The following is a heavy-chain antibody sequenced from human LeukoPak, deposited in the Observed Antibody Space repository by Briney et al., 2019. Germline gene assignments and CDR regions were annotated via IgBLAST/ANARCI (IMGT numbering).Heavy chain of an antibody. CDR2: ISTSSSYI. CDR1: RFTFSAYN. D-gene: IGHD2-15*01. V-gene: IGHV3-21*01. J-gene: IGHJ4*01. CDR3: ARDQEEYCSGGSCIRFGH. Sequence: GGPLRLSCAASRFTFSAYNMNWVPQAPGKGLEWVSYISTSSSYILYSDSVKGRFTISRGNARRMLYLQMDSLGAEDTAVYYCARDQEEYCSGGSCIRFGHWGHGTLVAVSS.